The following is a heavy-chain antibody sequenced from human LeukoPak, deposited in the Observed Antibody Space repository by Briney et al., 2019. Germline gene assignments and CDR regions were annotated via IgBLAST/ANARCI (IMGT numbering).Heavy chain of an antibody. Sequence: GGSLRLSCAASGFTLSSYWMSWVRQAPGKGLEWVANIKQDGSAIYYVDSVKGRFTISRDNAKSSLYLQMNSLRADDTAVYYCARDKIVGPTTLDYWGQGTLVTVSS. CDR1: GFTLSSYW. CDR2: IKQDGSAI. D-gene: IGHD1-26*01. CDR3: ARDKIVGPTTLDY. J-gene: IGHJ4*02. V-gene: IGHV3-7*01.